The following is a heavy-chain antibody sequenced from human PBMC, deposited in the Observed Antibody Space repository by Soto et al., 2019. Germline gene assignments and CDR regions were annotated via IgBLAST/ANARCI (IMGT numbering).Heavy chain of an antibody. V-gene: IGHV4-59*01. D-gene: IGHD6-13*01. J-gene: IGHJ4*01. Sequence: GKGLEWIGHLRSSGSTNYNPSLRSRVTMSVDTYNNQFSLKLTSVTAADTAVYYCARARSSSQNRVSDYPGHGNLV. CDR3: ARARSSSQNRVSDY. CDR2: LRSSGST.